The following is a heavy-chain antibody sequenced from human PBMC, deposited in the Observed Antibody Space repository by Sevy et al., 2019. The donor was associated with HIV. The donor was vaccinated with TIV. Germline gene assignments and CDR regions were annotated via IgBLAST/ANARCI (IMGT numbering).Heavy chain of an antibody. J-gene: IGHJ6*02. D-gene: IGHD2-2*01. V-gene: IGHV3-7*03. CDR1: GFTFSRYW. CDR3: ARDCSSTNCLWGLDV. Sequence: GGSLRLSCAASGFTFSRYWMSWVRQAPGKVLEWVANIKKDGSEKYYVDSVKGRFTISRDNVKNSLYLQMNILRAEDTALYYCARDCSSTNCLWGLDVWGQGTTVTVSS. CDR2: IKKDGSEK.